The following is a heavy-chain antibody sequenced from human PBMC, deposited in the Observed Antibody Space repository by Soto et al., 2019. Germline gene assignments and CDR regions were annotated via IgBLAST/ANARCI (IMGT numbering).Heavy chain of an antibody. CDR2: IIPMFGTA. V-gene: IGHV1-69*12. D-gene: IGHD5-18*01. CDR1: GGTFSTYA. Sequence: QVQLVQSGAEVKKPESSVKVSCKAPGGTFSTYAISWVRQAPGQGLEWMGGIIPMFGTAYYAQRFQDRVTITADESTNTVYMELSRLRSEDTAVYFCASGIQLWLRRINTGYSGWGQGTLVTVSS. J-gene: IGHJ4*02. CDR3: ASGIQLWLRRINTGYSG.